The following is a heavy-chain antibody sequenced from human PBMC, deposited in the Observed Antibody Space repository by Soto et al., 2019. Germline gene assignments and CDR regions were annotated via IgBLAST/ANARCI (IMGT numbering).Heavy chain of an antibody. Sequence: GGSLRLSCAASGFTFSSYAMSWVRQAPGKGLEWVSAISGSGGSTYYADSVKGRFTISRDNSKNTLYLQMNSLRAEDTAVYYCAKVTPPNTFLEWSVYYYYYMDVWGKGTTVTVSS. J-gene: IGHJ6*03. CDR3: AKVTPPNTFLEWSVYYYYYMDV. CDR1: GFTFSSYA. V-gene: IGHV3-23*01. CDR2: ISGSGGST. D-gene: IGHD3-3*01.